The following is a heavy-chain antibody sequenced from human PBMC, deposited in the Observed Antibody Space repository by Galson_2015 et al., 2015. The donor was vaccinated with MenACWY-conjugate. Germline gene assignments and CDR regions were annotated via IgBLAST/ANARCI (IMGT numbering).Heavy chain of an antibody. D-gene: IGHD3-22*01. J-gene: IGHJ4*02. CDR3: ARNYDSSGYYPVFDY. V-gene: IGHV4-38-2*02. CDR1: GYSISSRYY. Sequence: ETLSLTCTVSGYSISSRYYWGWIRQPPGKGLEWIGSIYHSGSTYYNPSLKSRVTISVDTSKNQFSLKLSSVTAADTAVYYCARNYDSSGYYPVFDYWGQGTLVTVSS. CDR2: IYHSGST.